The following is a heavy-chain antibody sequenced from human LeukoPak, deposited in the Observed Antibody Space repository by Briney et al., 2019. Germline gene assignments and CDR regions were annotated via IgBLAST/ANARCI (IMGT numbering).Heavy chain of an antibody. Sequence: SSETLSLTCTVSGDSISSGDYYWSWIRQPAGKGLEWIGRISSSGSTNYNPSLKSRVTIPVDTSKNQFPLKLSSVTAADTAVYFCARGPYSYDSSGAFDIWGQGTMVTVSS. V-gene: IGHV4-61*02. J-gene: IGHJ3*02. D-gene: IGHD3-22*01. CDR1: GDSISSGDYY. CDR2: ISSSGST. CDR3: ARGPYSYDSSGAFDI.